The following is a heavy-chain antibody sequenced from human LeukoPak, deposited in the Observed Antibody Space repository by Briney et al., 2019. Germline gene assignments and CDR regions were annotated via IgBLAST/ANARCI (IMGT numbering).Heavy chain of an antibody. V-gene: IGHV3-21*01. CDR1: GFTFSTYS. CDR3: AKFADYGDYVYDY. Sequence: KSGGSLRLSCVDSGFTFSTYSMNWVRQAPGEGLEWVSSISSSSSYIYYGDSVKGRFTISRDNAKNSLYLQMNSLRAEDTAVYYCAKFADYGDYVYDYWGQGTLVTVSS. J-gene: IGHJ4*02. CDR2: ISSSSSYI. D-gene: IGHD4-17*01.